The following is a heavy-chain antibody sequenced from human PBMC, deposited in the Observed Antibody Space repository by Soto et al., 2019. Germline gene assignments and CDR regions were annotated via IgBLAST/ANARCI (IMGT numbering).Heavy chain of an antibody. V-gene: IGHV3-33*01. J-gene: IGHJ4*02. CDR3: ARDRPNSGFDY. CDR1: GFTFSSYG. Sequence: GGSLRLSCAASGFTFSSYGMHWVRQAPGKGLEWVAVIWYDGSNKYYGDSVKGRFTISRDNSKNTLYLQMNSLRAEDTAVYYCARDRPNSGFDYWGQGTLVTVSS. CDR2: IWYDGSNK. D-gene: IGHD7-27*01.